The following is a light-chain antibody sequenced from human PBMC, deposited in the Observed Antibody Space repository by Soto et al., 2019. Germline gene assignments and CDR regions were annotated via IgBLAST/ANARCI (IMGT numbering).Light chain of an antibody. CDR1: QSVSSSY. J-gene: IGKJ1*01. CDR3: QQYGSSPTWP. Sequence: EIVLTQSPGTLSLSPGERATLSCRASQSVSSSYLAWYQQKPGQAPRLLIYGASSRATGIPDRFSGSGSGTDFTLTITRLEPEDFAVYYCQQYGSSPTWPFGKGTKLDIK. V-gene: IGKV3-20*01. CDR2: GAS.